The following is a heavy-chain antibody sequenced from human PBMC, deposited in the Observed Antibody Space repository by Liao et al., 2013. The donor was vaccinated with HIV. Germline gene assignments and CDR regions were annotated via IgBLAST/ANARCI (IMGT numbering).Heavy chain of an antibody. CDR3: ARGTIFGPDY. V-gene: IGHV4-59*10. CDR1: GGFFSGYY. Sequence: QVQLQQWGAGLLKPSETLSLTCAVYGGFFSGYYWSWIRQPAGKGLEWIGRIYTSGSTNYNPSLKSRVTMSVDTSKNQFSLKLSSVTAADTAVYYCARGTIFGPDYWGQGTLVTVSS. CDR2: IYTSGST. J-gene: IGHJ4*02. D-gene: IGHD3-3*01.